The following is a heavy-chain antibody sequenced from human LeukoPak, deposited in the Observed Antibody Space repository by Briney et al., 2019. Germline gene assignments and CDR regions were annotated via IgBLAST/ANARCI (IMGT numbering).Heavy chain of an antibody. D-gene: IGHD2-2*01. CDR3: ARTRRGYCSSTSCYGAYNWFDP. V-gene: IGHV1-18*01. J-gene: IGHJ5*02. CDR1: GYTFTSYG. Sequence: ASVKVSCKASGYTFTSYGISWVRQAPGQGLEWMGWISAYNGNTNYAQKLQGRVTMTTDTSTSTAYMELRSLRSDDTAVYYCARTRRGYCSSTSCYGAYNWFDPWGQGTLVTVSS. CDR2: ISAYNGNT.